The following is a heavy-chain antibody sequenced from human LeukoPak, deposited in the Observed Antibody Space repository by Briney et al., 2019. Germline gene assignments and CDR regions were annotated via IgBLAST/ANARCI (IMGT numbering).Heavy chain of an antibody. Sequence: ASEKVSCKASGSTFTSYYMHWMRQAPGQGLEWMGIINPSGGSTSYAQKFQGRVTMTRDTSTSTVYMELSSLRSEDTAVYYCARAGSSTSRILYWFDPWGQGTLVTVSS. CDR2: INPSGGST. CDR1: GSTFTSYY. J-gene: IGHJ5*02. D-gene: IGHD2-2*01. CDR3: ARAGSSTSRILYWFDP. V-gene: IGHV1-46*01.